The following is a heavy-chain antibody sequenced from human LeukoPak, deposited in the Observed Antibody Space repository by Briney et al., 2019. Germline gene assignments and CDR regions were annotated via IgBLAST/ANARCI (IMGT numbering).Heavy chain of an antibody. V-gene: IGHV4-59*01. CDR1: GGSIDTYY. CDR2: IYHSGST. J-gene: IGHJ4*02. D-gene: IGHD2-15*01. Sequence: SETLSLTCTVSGGSIDTYYWSWIRQPPGKGLEWLGYIYHSGSTIYNPSLKSRVTISLDTCKNQFSLKLSSVTAADTAVYYCAREVVGRWSDYFDYWGQGTLVTVSS. CDR3: AREVVGRWSDYFDY.